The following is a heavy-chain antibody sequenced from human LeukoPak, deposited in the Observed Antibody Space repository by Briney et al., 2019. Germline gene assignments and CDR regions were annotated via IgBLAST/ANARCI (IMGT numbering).Heavy chain of an antibody. D-gene: IGHD5-18*01. J-gene: IGHJ6*02. CDR1: GFTVSSNY. CDR2: IYSGGST. Sequence: PGGSLRLSCAASGFTVSSNYMSWVRQAPGKGLEWGSVIYSGGSTYYADSVKGRFTISRDNSKNTLYLQMNSLRAEDTAVYYCARDRSGKSYGFYYYYGMDVWGQGTTVTVSS. CDR3: ARDRSGKSYGFYYYYGMDV. V-gene: IGHV3-53*01.